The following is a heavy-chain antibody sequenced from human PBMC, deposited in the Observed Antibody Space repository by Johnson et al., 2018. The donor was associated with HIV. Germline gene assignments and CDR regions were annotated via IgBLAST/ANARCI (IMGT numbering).Heavy chain of an antibody. D-gene: IGHD6-25*01. V-gene: IGHV3-30*04. CDR2: ISYDGSNK. CDR1: GFTFSSYA. J-gene: IGHJ3*02. CDR3: ARVGAAGVDAFDI. Sequence: QVQLVESGGGLVQPGGSLRLSCAASGFTFSSYAMHWVRQAPGKGLEWVAVISYDGSNKYYADSVKGRFTISRDNSKNTLYLQMNSLRVEDTAVYYCARVGAAGVDAFDIWGQGTMVTVSS.